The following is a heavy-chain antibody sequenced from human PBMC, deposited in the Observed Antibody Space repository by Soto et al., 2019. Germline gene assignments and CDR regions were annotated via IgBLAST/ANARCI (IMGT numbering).Heavy chain of an antibody. V-gene: IGHV1-69*12. CDR2: IIPVFGTA. Sequence: QVQLVQSGAEVKKPGSSVKVSCKASGGTFSTCAITWVRQAPGQGLEWMGGIIPVFGTAHYAQTFQGSVMITADDFTNTAFMEMSILRSEDTAVYYCALALEEYYYDSAGYYSSYGGQVTLVTFST. CDR1: GGTFSTCA. CDR3: ALALEEYYYDSAGYYSSY. D-gene: IGHD3-22*01. J-gene: IGHJ4*02.